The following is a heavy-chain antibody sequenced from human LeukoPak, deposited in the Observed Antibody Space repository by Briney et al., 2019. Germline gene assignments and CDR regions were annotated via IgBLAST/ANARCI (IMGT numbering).Heavy chain of an antibody. CDR2: IHYSGST. CDR3: ASTLQWLAFDY. CDR1: GGSISSYY. J-gene: IGHJ4*02. D-gene: IGHD6-19*01. V-gene: IGHV4-59*01. Sequence: SETLSHTCTVSGGSISSYYWSWIRQPPGKGLEWIGYIHYSGSTNYNPSLRSRVTVSVDTSKNQISLKLSSVTAADTAVYYCASTLQWLAFDYWGQGTLVTVSS.